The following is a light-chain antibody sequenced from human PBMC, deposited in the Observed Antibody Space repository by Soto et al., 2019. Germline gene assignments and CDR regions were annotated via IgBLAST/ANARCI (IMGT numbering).Light chain of an antibody. J-gene: IGKJ1*01. Sequence: EIVLTQSPGTLSFSRGERATLSCRASHSVSSSYLAWYQQNPGQAPRLLIYGASSRATGIPARFSGRGSGTDFTLTISRLEPEDFAVYYCQQYGSSPWTFGQGTKVDIK. CDR2: GAS. CDR3: QQYGSSPWT. V-gene: IGKV3-20*01. CDR1: HSVSSSY.